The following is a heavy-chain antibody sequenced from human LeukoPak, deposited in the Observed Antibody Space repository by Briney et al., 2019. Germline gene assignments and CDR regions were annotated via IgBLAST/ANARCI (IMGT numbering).Heavy chain of an antibody. CDR3: ASGSNYEFWSGYPPGYGMDV. V-gene: IGHV3-48*03. J-gene: IGHJ6*02. CDR1: GFTFSSYE. Sequence: GGSLRLSCAASGFTFSSYEMNWVRQAPGQGLERVSYISSSGSTIYYADPVKGRFTISRDNAKNLLYLQMNSLRAEDTAVYYCASGSNYEFWSGYPPGYGMDVWGQGTTVTVSS. CDR2: ISSSGSTI. D-gene: IGHD3-3*01.